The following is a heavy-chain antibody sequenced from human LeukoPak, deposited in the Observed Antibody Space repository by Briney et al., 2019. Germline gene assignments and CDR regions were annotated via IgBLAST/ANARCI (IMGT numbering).Heavy chain of an antibody. Sequence: PSETLSLTCTVSGGSISSYYWSWIRQPPGKGLEWIGYIYYSGSTNYNPSLKSRVTISVDTSKNQFSLKLSSVTAADTAVYYCARDQTVREWQPPLDVWGKGTTVTVSS. CDR3: ARDQTVREWQPPLDV. CDR2: IYYSGST. CDR1: GGSISSYY. J-gene: IGHJ6*04. D-gene: IGHD3-3*01. V-gene: IGHV4-59*01.